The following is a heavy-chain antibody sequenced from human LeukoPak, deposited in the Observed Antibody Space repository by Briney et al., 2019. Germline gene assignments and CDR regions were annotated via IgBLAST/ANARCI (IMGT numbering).Heavy chain of an antibody. V-gene: IGHV3-15*01. J-gene: IGHJ4*02. CDR1: GFTFSNAW. Sequence: PGGSLRLSCAASGFTFSNAWMSWVRQAPGKGLEWVGRIKSKTDGGTTDYAAPVKGRFTISRDDSKNTLYLQINSLKTEDTAVYYCTGVVPAAPIDYWGQGTLVTVSS. CDR2: IKSKTDGGTT. D-gene: IGHD2-2*01. CDR3: TGVVPAAPIDY.